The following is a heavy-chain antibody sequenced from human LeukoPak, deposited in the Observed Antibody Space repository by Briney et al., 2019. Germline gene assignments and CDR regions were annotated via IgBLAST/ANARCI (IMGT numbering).Heavy chain of an antibody. CDR1: GGSLSSGDYY. CDR3: ARESDGDYYIDY. J-gene: IGHJ4*02. CDR2: IYYSGST. D-gene: IGHD4-17*01. V-gene: IGHV4-30-4*01. Sequence: SETLSLTCTVSGGSLSSGDYYWRWLRQPPGRGLEWIGYIYYSGSTYYNPSLKSRVTISVDTSKNQFSLKLNSVTAADTAVYYCARESDGDYYIDYWGQGTLVTVSS.